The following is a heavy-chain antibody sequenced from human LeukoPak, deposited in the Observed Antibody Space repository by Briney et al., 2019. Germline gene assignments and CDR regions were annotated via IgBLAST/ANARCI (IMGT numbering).Heavy chain of an antibody. J-gene: IGHJ4*02. V-gene: IGHV3-21*01. CDR3: TRGSYGDYEY. CDR2: IDPSSTYI. Sequence: GSLRLSCSASRFTFSSYTMNWVRQAPGXGXEWVSSIDPSSTYIYYADSVKGRFTISRDNAQNSLYLQMNSLRAEDTAVYYCTRGSYGDYEYWGQGTLVTVSS. D-gene: IGHD4-17*01. CDR1: RFTFSSYT.